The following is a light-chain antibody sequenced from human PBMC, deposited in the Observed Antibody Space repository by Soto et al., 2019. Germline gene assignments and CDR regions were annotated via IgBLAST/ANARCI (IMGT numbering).Light chain of an antibody. Sequence: QPVLTQPPSASGTPGQTIANSCSGGSSNIGSHTVNWYQQLPGTAPRLLIYSNTQRPSGVPDRFSGSKSGTSASLANSGLQSEYEGYYYCAAWDDSLNGVVFGGVPKLTVL. J-gene: IGLJ2*01. CDR1: SSNIGSHT. CDR3: AAWDDSLNGVV. V-gene: IGLV1-44*01. CDR2: SNT.